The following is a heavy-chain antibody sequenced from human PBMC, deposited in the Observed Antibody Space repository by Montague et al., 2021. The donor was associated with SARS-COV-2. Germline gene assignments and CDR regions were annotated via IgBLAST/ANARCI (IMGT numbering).Heavy chain of an antibody. Sequence: SETLSLTCTVSGGSISSYYWSWIRQPPGKGLEWIGYIYCSGSTNYNSSLKSRVTISVDTSKNQFSLKLSSVTAADTAVYYCARGSGWMGNAFDIWGQGTMVTVSS. V-gene: IGHV4-59*01. J-gene: IGHJ3*02. CDR1: GGSISSYY. CDR3: ARGSGWMGNAFDI. D-gene: IGHD6-19*01. CDR2: IYCSGST.